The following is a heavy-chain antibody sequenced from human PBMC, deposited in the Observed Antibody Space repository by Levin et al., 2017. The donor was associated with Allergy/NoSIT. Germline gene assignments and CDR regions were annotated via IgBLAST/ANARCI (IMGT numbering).Heavy chain of an antibody. D-gene: IGHD3-10*01. J-gene: IGHJ2*01. CDR2: IYYSGST. V-gene: IGHV4-39*01. Sequence: SETLSLTCTVSGGSISSSSYYWGWIRQPPGKGLEWIGSIYYSGSTYYNPSLKSRVTIFVDTSKNQFSLKLNSVTAADTAVFYCARNSFGSGSYGDWYFDLWGRGTLVTVSS. CDR3: ARNSFGSGSYGDWYFDL. CDR1: GGSISSSSYY.